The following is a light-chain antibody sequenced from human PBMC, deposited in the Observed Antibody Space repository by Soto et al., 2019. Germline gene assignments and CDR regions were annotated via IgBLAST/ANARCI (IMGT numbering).Light chain of an antibody. CDR1: QSVSSY. CDR3: QQYGSLSWT. CDR2: DAS. J-gene: IGKJ1*01. Sequence: EIVLTRSPATVSLSPGERATPSCRASQSVSSYLAWYQQKPGQAPRLLIYDASNRATGIPARFSGSGSGTDFTLTISRLEPEDFAVYYCQQYGSLSWTFGQGTKVDIK. V-gene: IGKV3-11*01.